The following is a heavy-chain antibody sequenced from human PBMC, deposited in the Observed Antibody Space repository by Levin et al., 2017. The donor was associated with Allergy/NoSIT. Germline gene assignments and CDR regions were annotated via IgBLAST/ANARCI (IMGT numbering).Heavy chain of an antibody. CDR2: ISYEGSNK. CDR1: GFTFSSNG. CDR3: AKDEGLWNMIVFGGMDV. V-gene: IGHV3-30*18. Sequence: GGSLRLSCAASGFTFSSNGMHWVRQAPGKGLEWVAAISYEGSNKYYADSVKGRFTISRDNSKNTLYLQMNSLRAEDTAVYYCAKDEGLWNMIVFGGMDVWGQGTTVTVSS. D-gene: IGHD3-22*01. J-gene: IGHJ6*02.